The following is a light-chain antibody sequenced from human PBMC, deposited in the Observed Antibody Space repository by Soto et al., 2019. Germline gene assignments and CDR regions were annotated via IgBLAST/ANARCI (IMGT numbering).Light chain of an antibody. Sequence: QSVLTQPASVSGSPGQSITISCTGISSDVGGYNYVSWYQQHPGKAPKLMIYEVSNRPSGVSNRFSGSKSGNTASLTISGLHAEAEADYYCSSYTSSSSSYVFGTGTKVTVL. CDR2: EVS. CDR1: SSDVGGYNY. J-gene: IGLJ1*01. V-gene: IGLV2-14*01. CDR3: SSYTSSSSSYV.